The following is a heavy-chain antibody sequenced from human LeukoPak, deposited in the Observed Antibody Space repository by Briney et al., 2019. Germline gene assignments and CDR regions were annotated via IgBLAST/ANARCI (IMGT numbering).Heavy chain of an antibody. CDR3: AKNIVGALRGGAFDI. V-gene: IGHV3-23*01. J-gene: IGHJ3*02. Sequence: PGGSPRLSCVASKFTFSSYALTWVRQAPGKGLEWVSAISGRGGTTYYADSVKGRFTISRDNFKNTLYLQMNSLRAEDTAVYYCAKNIVGALRGGAFDIWGQGTMVTVSS. CDR2: ISGRGGTT. D-gene: IGHD1-26*01. CDR1: KFTFSSYA.